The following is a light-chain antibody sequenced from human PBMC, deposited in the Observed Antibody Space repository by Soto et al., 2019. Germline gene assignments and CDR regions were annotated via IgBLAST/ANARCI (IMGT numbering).Light chain of an antibody. Sequence: EIVLTQSPCTLSLSPGERATLSCRASQSVGRNYLAWYQQKPGQAPRLLVYTATHRATGIPDTFSGSGSGTDFTLTINRLEPEDFAVYYCQQYAASPLTFGQGTKVDIK. CDR1: QSVGRNY. J-gene: IGKJ1*01. CDR2: TAT. CDR3: QQYAASPLT. V-gene: IGKV3-20*01.